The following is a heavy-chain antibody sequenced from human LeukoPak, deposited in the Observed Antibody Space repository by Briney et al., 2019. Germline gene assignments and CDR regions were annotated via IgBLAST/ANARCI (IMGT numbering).Heavy chain of an antibody. CDR3: ARDHDFWSGGYGMDV. J-gene: IGHJ6*02. V-gene: IGHV3-48*03. Sequence: GGSLRLSCAASGFSFSSYEMNWVRQAPGKALEWVSYISSSGSTIYYADSVKGRFTISRDNAKNSLYLQMNSLRAEDTAVYYCARDHDFWSGGYGMDVWGQGTTVTVSS. D-gene: IGHD3-3*01. CDR1: GFSFSSYE. CDR2: ISSSGSTI.